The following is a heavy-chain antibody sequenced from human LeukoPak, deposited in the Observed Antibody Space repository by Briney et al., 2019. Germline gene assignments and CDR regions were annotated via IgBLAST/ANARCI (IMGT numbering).Heavy chain of an antibody. CDR1: GFPFSSHW. J-gene: IGHJ4*02. CDR3: VRALSGSDDY. Sequence: GGSLRLSCAASGFPFSSHWMHWVRQAPGKGLMWISRINSGGVTTSYADSVRGRFTISRDNAKNTLYLQMSSLRADDTAVYYCVRALSGSDDYWGQGTLVTVSS. CDR2: INSGGVTT. D-gene: IGHD2-21*01. V-gene: IGHV3-74*01.